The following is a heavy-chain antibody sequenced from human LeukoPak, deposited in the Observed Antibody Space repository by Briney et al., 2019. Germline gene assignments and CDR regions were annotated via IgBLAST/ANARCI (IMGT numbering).Heavy chain of an antibody. D-gene: IGHD2-21*01. Sequence: ASVTVSCKASGYTFTGFHIHWVRQAPGQGLEWMGWINPNTGDTHRVEQFQGRVTLTKDTSISTAYMELSSLTSDDTAVYYCARDFMWQDYWGQGTLVTVSS. V-gene: IGHV1-2*02. CDR2: INPNTGDT. CDR1: GYTFTGFH. CDR3: ARDFMWQDY. J-gene: IGHJ4*02.